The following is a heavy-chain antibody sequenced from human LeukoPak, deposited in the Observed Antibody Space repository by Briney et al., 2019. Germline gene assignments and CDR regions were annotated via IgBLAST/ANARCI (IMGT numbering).Heavy chain of an antibody. Sequence: GESLKISCKGSGYSFTNYWIGWVGQMPGKDLVWMGIIYPGDSDTRYSPSFQGQVTTSADKSISTAYLQWSSLKASDTAVYYCARASYGGNVPDYWGQGTLVTVSS. CDR1: GYSFTNYW. CDR2: IYPGDSDT. J-gene: IGHJ4*02. V-gene: IGHV5-51*01. D-gene: IGHD4-23*01. CDR3: ARASYGGNVPDY.